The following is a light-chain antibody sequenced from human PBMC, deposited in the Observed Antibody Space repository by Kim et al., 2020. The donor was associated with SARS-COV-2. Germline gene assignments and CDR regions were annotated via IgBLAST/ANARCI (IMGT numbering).Light chain of an antibody. Sequence: SPGERATLSCRASQSVSSSYLAWYQQRPGQAPRLLIYAASSGATGIPDRFSGSGSGTDFTLTISRLEPEDFAVYYCQQYGSSPRTFGQGTKVDIK. J-gene: IGKJ1*01. V-gene: IGKV3-20*01. CDR3: QQYGSSPRT. CDR1: QSVSSSY. CDR2: AAS.